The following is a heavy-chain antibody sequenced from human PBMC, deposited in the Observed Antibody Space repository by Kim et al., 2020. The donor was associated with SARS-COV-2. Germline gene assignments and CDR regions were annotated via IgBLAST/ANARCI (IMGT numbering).Heavy chain of an antibody. Sequence: ASVKVSCKASGYTFTSYYMHWVRQAPGQGLEWMGIINPSGGSTSYAQKFQGRVTMTRDTSTSTVYMELSSLRSEDTAVYYCARDASYGDYVELSYYYYYGMDVWGQGTTVTVSS. CDR3: ARDASYGDYVELSYYYYYGMDV. CDR2: INPSGGST. J-gene: IGHJ6*02. CDR1: GYTFTSYY. D-gene: IGHD4-17*01. V-gene: IGHV1-46*01.